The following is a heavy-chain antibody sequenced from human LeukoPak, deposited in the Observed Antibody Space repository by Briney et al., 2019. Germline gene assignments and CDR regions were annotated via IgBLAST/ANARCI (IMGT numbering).Heavy chain of an antibody. D-gene: IGHD6-19*01. Sequence: GGSLRLCCAASGFTLSCYEVNSVRQAPGKGLEWVPHISISGSTIYYADSVKGRFTISRDNAKNSLYLQSNSLRDEAAAFYYWAGADSIGWYVDYWGQGTLVTVSS. CDR2: ISISGSTI. CDR3: AGADSIGWYVDY. J-gene: IGHJ4*02. V-gene: IGHV3-48*03. CDR1: GFTLSCYE.